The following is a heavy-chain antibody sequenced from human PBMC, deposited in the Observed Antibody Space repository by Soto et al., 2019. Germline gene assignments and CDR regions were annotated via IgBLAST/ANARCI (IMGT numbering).Heavy chain of an antibody. CDR1: GFTFSSYG. J-gene: IGHJ5*02. CDR2: ISSDGSIK. D-gene: IGHD1-26*01. V-gene: IGHV3-30*18. CDR3: AKGRQLSGRTLAVS. Sequence: QVQLVESGGGVVQPGRSLRLSCAASGFTFSSYGMHWVRQAPGKGLEWVSLISSDGSIKYYADSVKGRFTISRDNSKNTLFLQMSSLKPEDTAVYYCAKGRQLSGRTLAVSWGQGTLVAVSS.